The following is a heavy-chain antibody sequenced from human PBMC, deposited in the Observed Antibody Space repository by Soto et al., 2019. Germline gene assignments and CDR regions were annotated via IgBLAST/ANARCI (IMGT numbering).Heavy chain of an antibody. V-gene: IGHV4-4*02. Sequence: TLSRTCTFSRDSIIRFIYCTCANPPPGKGLEWIGEIYQSGSTNYNPSLKSRVTISADKSNNQFSLRLSSVTAADTAVDYCARGLNTAMDPWHFDSLGPGTLVLVSS. CDR2: IYQSGST. CDR3: ARGLNTAMDPWHFDS. CDR1: RDSIIRFIY. J-gene: IGHJ4*02. D-gene: IGHD2-21*02.